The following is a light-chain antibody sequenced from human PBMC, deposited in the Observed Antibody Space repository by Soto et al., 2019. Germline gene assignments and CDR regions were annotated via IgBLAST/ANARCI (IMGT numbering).Light chain of an antibody. CDR3: SSYTSSSTAYV. Sequence: QSVLTQPASVSGSPGESITISCTGTSSDVGGYNSVSWYQHHPGKAPKLMIYDVSNRPSGVSNRFSGSKSGNTASLTISGLQAEDEADYYCSSYTSSSTAYVFGTGTKVTVL. CDR1: SSDVGGYNS. V-gene: IGLV2-14*03. J-gene: IGLJ1*01. CDR2: DVS.